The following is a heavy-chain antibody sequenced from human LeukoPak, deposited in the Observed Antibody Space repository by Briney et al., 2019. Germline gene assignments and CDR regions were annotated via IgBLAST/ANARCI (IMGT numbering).Heavy chain of an antibody. Sequence: GGSLRLSCAASGFTFSSYSMNWVRQAPGKGLEWVSAISGSGGSTYYADSVKGRFTISRDNSKNTLYLQMNSLRAEDTAVYYCAKDDERELPLDYWGQGTLVTVSS. CDR1: GFTFSSYS. CDR2: ISGSGGST. CDR3: AKDDERELPLDY. D-gene: IGHD1-26*01. V-gene: IGHV3-23*01. J-gene: IGHJ4*02.